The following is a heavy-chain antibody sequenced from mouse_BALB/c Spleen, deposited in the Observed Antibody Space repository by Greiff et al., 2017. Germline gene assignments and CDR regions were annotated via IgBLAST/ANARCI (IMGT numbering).Heavy chain of an antibody. CDR3: ARPFYYGSSPAWFAY. CDR1: GYSITSDYA. V-gene: IGHV3-2*02. CDR2: ISYSGST. Sequence: EVQLQESGPGLVKPSQSLSLTCTVTGYSITSDYAWNWIRQFPGNKLEWMGYISYSGSTSYNPSLKSRISITRDTSTNQFFLQLNSVTTEDTATYSCARPFYYGSSPAWFAYWGQGTLVTVSA. J-gene: IGHJ3*01. D-gene: IGHD1-1*01.